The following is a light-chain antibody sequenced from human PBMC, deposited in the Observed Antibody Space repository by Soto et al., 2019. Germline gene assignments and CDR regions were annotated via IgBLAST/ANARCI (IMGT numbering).Light chain of an antibody. CDR3: QQYGGSAPWT. J-gene: IGKJ1*01. CDR1: QTVNNNY. V-gene: IGKV3-20*01. CDR2: GAS. Sequence: EIVLTQPPGPLSVSPGDRVTLSCRASQTVNNNYLAWYQQKPGQAPRLLIYGASTPATGTPARFSGSGSGTHFTLPVSRLEPEDFAVYYCQQYGGSAPWTFGPGTKVDIK.